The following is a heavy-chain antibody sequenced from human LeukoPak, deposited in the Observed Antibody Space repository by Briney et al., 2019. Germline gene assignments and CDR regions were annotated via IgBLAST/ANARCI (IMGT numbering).Heavy chain of an antibody. Sequence: SETLSLTCNVSGGSISSSSYHWGWIRQSPGKGLEWIGSIYYTGNTYYNPSLKSRVTISVDMSKNQFSLKLSSVTAADTAVYYCARRLYYYDCSDYYTDYWGQGTLVTVSS. J-gene: IGHJ4*02. CDR2: IYYTGNT. CDR3: ARRLYYYDCSDYYTDY. V-gene: IGHV4-39*01. CDR1: GGSISSSSYH. D-gene: IGHD3-22*01.